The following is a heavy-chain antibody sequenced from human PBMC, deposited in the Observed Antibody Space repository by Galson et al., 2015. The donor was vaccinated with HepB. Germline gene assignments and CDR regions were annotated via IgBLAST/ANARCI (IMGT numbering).Heavy chain of an antibody. CDR3: ARDGPNGGYSYGQLRPDAFDI. Sequence: SLRLSCAASSFTFRNYIMHWVRQAPGKGLGWVAVISDDGSNKDYADSVKGRFTISRDNSKNTLYLQMNSLRAEDTAVYYCARDGPNGGYSYGQLRPDAFDIWGQGTLVTVSS. V-gene: IGHV3-30*04. CDR1: SFTFRNYI. CDR2: ISDDGSNK. D-gene: IGHD5-18*01. J-gene: IGHJ3*02.